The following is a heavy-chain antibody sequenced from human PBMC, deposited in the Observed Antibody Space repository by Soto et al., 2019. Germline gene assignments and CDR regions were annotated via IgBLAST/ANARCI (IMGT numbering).Heavy chain of an antibody. Sequence: QVQLVQSGAELKKPGASVKVSCKASGYTFSNYDMNWVRQATGQGPEWIGWVNPNNGDTGYPQKFQGRVTLTTDISTTTAYMDLTSLRSEDTAIYYCAKVSRKGSAIDFDYWGQGTLITVSS. D-gene: IGHD3-10*01. V-gene: IGHV1-8*01. J-gene: IGHJ4*02. CDR1: GYTFSNYD. CDR2: VNPNNGDT. CDR3: AKVSRKGSAIDFDY.